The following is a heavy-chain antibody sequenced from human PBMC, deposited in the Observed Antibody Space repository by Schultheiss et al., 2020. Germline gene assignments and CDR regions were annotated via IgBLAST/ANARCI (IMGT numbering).Heavy chain of an antibody. CDR2: INPHSGGT. CDR3: ARVGRGYSYGYLDY. J-gene: IGHJ4*02. Sequence: ASVKVSCKASGYTFTGYYMHWVRQAPGQGLEWMGWINPHSGGTNYAQKFQGRVTMTRDTSITTAYMELSSLKSDDTAVYYCARVGRGYSYGYLDYWGQGTLVTVSS. D-gene: IGHD5-18*01. V-gene: IGHV1-2*02. CDR1: GYTFTGYY.